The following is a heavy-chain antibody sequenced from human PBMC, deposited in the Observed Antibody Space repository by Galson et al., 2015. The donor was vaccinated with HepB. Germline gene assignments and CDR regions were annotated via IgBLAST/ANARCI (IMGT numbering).Heavy chain of an antibody. V-gene: IGHV3-30*18. D-gene: IGHD2-2*01. CDR1: GFTFSSYG. CDR3: AKDYRVEACSSTSCSAAWFDP. J-gene: IGHJ5*02. CDR2: ITYDGGNK. Sequence: SLRLSCAASGFTFSSYGMSWVRQAPGKGLEWVAVITYDGGNKYYAHSVKGRVTITRDNSKNTLYLQMNSLRAEDTAVYYCAKDYRVEACSSTSCSAAWFDPWGQGTLVTVSS.